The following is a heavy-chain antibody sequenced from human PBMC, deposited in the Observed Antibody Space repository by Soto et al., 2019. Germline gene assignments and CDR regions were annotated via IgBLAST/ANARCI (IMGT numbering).Heavy chain of an antibody. CDR1: GGSISSGGYY. J-gene: IGHJ3*01. CDR3: AGEHGFWSGHPNSIRDAFDL. Sequence: QVQLQESGPGLVKPSQTLSLTCTVSGGSISSGGYYWGWIRQHPGKGLEWIGHIYYSGATYYNPPRKSRFTISVDTSKNPFSLKVASVTAADTAIYYCAGEHGFWSGHPNSIRDAFDLWGQGTLVTVSS. CDR2: IYYSGAT. D-gene: IGHD3-3*01. V-gene: IGHV4-31*03.